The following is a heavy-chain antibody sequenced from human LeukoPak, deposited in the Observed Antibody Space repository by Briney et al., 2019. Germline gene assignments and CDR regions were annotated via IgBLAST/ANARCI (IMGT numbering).Heavy chain of an antibody. CDR1: GYTFTNYA. D-gene: IGHD3-16*02. CDR2: ISPSTGDP. Sequence: ASVKVSCKTSGYTFTNYAMNWVRQAPGQGLEWMGWISPSTGDPAYAQGFTGRFVFSLDTSVSTAYLQISSLQPEDTAVYYCARAYQHLGELSLPDYWGQGTLVTVSS. CDR3: ARAYQHLGELSLPDY. V-gene: IGHV7-4-1*02. J-gene: IGHJ4*02.